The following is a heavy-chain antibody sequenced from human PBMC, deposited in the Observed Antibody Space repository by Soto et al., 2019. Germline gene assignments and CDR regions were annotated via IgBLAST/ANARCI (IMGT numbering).Heavy chain of an antibody. CDR3: ARDAGLDYSFWSGYYTGYYYYMDV. J-gene: IGHJ6*03. CDR2: IYYSGST. V-gene: IGHV4-59*01. Sequence: SETLSLTCPVSGGSISSYYWSWIRQPPGKGLEWIGYIYYSGSTNYNPSLKSRVTISVDTSKNQFSLKLSSVTAADTAVYYCARDAGLDYSFWSGYYTGYYYYMDVWGKGTTVTVSS. D-gene: IGHD3-3*01. CDR1: GGSISSYY.